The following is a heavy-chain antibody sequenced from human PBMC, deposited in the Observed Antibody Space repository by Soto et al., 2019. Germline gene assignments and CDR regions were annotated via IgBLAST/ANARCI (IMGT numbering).Heavy chain of an antibody. V-gene: IGHV1-18*01. CDR1: GYTFTSYG. Sequence: QFQLVPSGAEVKKPGASVKVSCKASGYTFTSYGISWVRQAPGQGLAWMGWISTYNGNTKYAQKLQRRVTMTTDTATDTAYMELRSLRSDHPAVFYCAREMVRGVGSDYWGQGTLVTVSS. J-gene: IGHJ4*02. CDR3: AREMVRGVGSDY. D-gene: IGHD3-10*01. CDR2: ISTYNGNT.